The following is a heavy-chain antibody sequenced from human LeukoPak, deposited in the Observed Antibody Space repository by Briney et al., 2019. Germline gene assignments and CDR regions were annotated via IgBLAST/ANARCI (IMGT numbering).Heavy chain of an antibody. D-gene: IGHD6-19*01. Sequence: GGSLRLSCAASGFTFSSYAMHWVRQAPGKGLEWVAVISYDGSNKYYADSVKGRFTISRDNSKNTLYLQMNSLRAEDTAVYYCAREPGYSSGLDVWGQGTTVTVSS. J-gene: IGHJ6*02. CDR1: GFTFSSYA. CDR2: ISYDGSNK. CDR3: AREPGYSSGLDV. V-gene: IGHV3-30-3*01.